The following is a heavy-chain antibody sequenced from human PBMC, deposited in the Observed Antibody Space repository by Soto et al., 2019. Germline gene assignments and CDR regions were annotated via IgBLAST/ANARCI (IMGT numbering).Heavy chain of an antibody. Sequence: PGGSLRLSCAASGFTFSSYIMNWVRQAPGKGLEWVSYISSSSSTIYYADSVKGRFTISRDNAKNSLYLQMNSLRAEDTAVYYCARDLGFSVRYFDFQFDYWGQGTLVTVSS. J-gene: IGHJ4*02. CDR2: ISSSSSTI. V-gene: IGHV3-48*01. CDR3: ARDLGFSVRYFDFQFDY. CDR1: GFTFSSYI. D-gene: IGHD3-9*01.